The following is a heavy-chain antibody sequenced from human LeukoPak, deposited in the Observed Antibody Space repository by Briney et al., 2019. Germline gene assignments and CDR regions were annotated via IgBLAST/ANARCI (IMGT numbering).Heavy chain of an antibody. J-gene: IGHJ6*02. D-gene: IGHD3-22*01. CDR3: ARRGSSGHHLS. CDR2: SSSTGTYT. Sequence: PGGSLRLSCAASGFTFSDHYMSWIRQAPGKGLEWVSFSSSTGTYTNYADSVKGRFTISRDNAQNLLYLQMNSLRGDDTGVYYCARRGSSGHHLSWGQGTTVTVSS. V-gene: IGHV3-11*03. CDR1: GFTFSDHY.